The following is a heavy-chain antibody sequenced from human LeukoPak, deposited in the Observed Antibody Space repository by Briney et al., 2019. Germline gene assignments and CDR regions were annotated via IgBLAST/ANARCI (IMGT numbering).Heavy chain of an antibody. J-gene: IGHJ4*02. D-gene: IGHD2-2*01. Sequence: ASVTVSCTASGYTFSDYAMHWVRQAPGQRFEWMGWIDAGNGDTRYSQKFQGRVTITRDISASTAYIELRSLRSEDTAMYYCARGSTSDWPLDHWGQETLVTISS. CDR2: IDAGNGDT. CDR3: ARGSTSDWPLDH. CDR1: GYTFSDYA. V-gene: IGHV1-3*01.